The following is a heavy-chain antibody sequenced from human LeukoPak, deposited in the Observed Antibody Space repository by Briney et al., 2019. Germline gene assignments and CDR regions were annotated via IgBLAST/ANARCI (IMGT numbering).Heavy chain of an antibody. CDR1: GDSISNYY. D-gene: IGHD3-22*01. CDR3: ARTTMIKRPGWFDP. CDR2: IYNSGST. Sequence: SETLSLTCIVSGDSISNYYWSWIRQPPGKGLEWVGYIYNSGSTAYNPSLESRVTISVDTSKNQFSLKMRFVTAADTAVYYCARTTMIKRPGWFDPWGRGTLVTVSS. V-gene: IGHV4-4*09. J-gene: IGHJ5*02.